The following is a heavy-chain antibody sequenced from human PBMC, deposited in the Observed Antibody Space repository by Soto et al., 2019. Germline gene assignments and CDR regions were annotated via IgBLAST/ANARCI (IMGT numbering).Heavy chain of an antibody. V-gene: IGHV3-23*01. CDR2: INKSGGST. J-gene: IGHJ4*02. Sequence: EVQLLESGGGLVQPGGSLRLSCAASGFTFSSFAMSWVHQAPGKGLEWVSTINKSGGSTYYADSVKGRFTISRDNSKNMLFLQINGLRAEDTAVYYCAKDPPTTGTTFDYWGRGTLVTVSS. CDR3: AKDPPTTGTTFDY. D-gene: IGHD1-1*01. CDR1: GFTFSSFA.